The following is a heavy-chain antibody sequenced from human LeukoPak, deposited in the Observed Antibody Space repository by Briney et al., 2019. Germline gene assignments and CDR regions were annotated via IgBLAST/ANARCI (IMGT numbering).Heavy chain of an antibody. J-gene: IGHJ5*02. CDR2: INSDGSST. D-gene: IGHD2-15*01. CDR3: ARDLCSGGSCYYNNWFDP. CDR1: GFTFSTYW. Sequence: PGWSLRLSCAASGFTFSTYWMHWVRQAPGKGLVWVSRINSDGSSTRYADSVEGRFTISRDNAKNTLYLQMNSLRAEDTAVYYCARDLCSGGSCYYNNWFDPWGQGTLVTVSS. V-gene: IGHV3-74*01.